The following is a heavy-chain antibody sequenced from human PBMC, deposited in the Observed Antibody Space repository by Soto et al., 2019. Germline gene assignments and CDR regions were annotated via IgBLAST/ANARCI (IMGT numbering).Heavy chain of an antibody. CDR1: GFTFSSYS. CDR3: AKKVNSGSGSQFFDY. CDR2: FRSGGDDDTT. J-gene: IGHJ4*02. Sequence: PGGSLRLSCAASGFTFSSYSMSWVRQAPGKGLEWVSGFRSGGDDDTTYYADSVMGRFTISRDNSKNTLFLQMNSLRAEDTAIYYCAKKVNSGSGSQFFDYWGQGTLVTVSS. D-gene: IGHD3-10*01. V-gene: IGHV3-23*01.